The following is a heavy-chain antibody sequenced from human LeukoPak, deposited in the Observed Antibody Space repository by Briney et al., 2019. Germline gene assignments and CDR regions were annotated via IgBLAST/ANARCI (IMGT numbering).Heavy chain of an antibody. J-gene: IGHJ4*02. D-gene: IGHD2-2*01. V-gene: IGHV1-2*02. CDR2: INPNSGGT. CDR3: ARDPALGYCSSTSCYFSVEGINDY. CDR1: GYTFTSYY. Sequence: GASVKVSCKASGYTFTSYYMHWVRQAPGQGLEWMGWINPNSGGTNYAQKFQGRVTMTRDTSISTAYMELSRLRSDDTAVYYCARDPALGYCSSTSCYFSVEGINDYWGQGTLVTVSS.